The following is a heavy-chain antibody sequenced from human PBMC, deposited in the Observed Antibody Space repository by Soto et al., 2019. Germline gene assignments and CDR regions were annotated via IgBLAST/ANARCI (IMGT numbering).Heavy chain of an antibody. CDR1: GGYISSYY. Sequence: PSETLSLTCTVSGGYISSYYLSWIRQPPGKGLEWIGYIYYSGSTNYNPSLKSRVTISVDTSKNQFSLKLSSVTAADTAVYYCARFNWYFDLWGRGTLVTVSS. V-gene: IGHV4-59*08. CDR3: ARFNWYFDL. CDR2: IYYSGST. J-gene: IGHJ2*01.